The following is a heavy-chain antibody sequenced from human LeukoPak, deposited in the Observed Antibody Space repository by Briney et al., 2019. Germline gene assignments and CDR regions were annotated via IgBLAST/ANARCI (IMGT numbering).Heavy chain of an antibody. Sequence: GGSLRLSCAASGFAFSSYAMHWVRQAPGKGLEWVSSISSSSSYIYYADSVKGRFTISRDNAKNSLCLQMNSLRAEDTAVYYCARGREKLDPWGQGTLVTVSS. V-gene: IGHV3-21*01. CDR2: ISSSSSYI. J-gene: IGHJ5*02. CDR3: ARGREKLDP. CDR1: GFAFSSYA.